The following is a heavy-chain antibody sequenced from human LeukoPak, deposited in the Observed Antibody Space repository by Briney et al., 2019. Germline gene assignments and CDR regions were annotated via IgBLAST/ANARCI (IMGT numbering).Heavy chain of an antibody. CDR3: ASSGRHCTSTSCQINY. D-gene: IGHD2-2*01. Sequence: GGSLRLSCAAAGFTFSSYSMNWVRQAPGKGLEWVSYISTTSSTIYYADSVKCRFTISRDNAENSLYLQMNSLRAEDTAVYYCASSGRHCTSTSCQINYWGQGTLVTVSS. CDR2: ISTTSSTI. V-gene: IGHV3-48*01. J-gene: IGHJ4*02. CDR1: GFTFSSYS.